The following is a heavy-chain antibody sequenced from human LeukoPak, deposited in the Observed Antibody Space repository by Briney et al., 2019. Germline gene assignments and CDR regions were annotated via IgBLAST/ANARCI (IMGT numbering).Heavy chain of an antibody. V-gene: IGHV4-38-2*02. CDR3: ARGSYFWQISGFDY. CDR2: IFHTGST. J-gene: IGHJ4*02. CDR1: GDSISSGNY. D-gene: IGHD1-26*01. Sequence: SETLSLTCTVSGDSISSGNYWGWIRQPPGKGLEWIGSIFHTGSTYFNLSLKSRVTISVDTSKNQFSLRLSSVTAADTAVYYCARGSYFWQISGFDYWGQGTLVTVSS.